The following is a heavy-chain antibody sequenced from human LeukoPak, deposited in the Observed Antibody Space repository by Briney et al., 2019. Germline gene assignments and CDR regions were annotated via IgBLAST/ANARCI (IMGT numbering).Heavy chain of an antibody. CDR2: INPKRGGT. V-gene: IGHV1-2*06. D-gene: IGHD3-10*01. CDR3: ALLWFGELWTKDY. J-gene: IGHJ4*02. CDR1: GYSFTGYY. Sequence: ASVKVSCKASGYSFTGYYMHWVRQAPGQGLEWMGRINPKRGGTNYEQKFQGRVTLTRDTSISTAHMELSRLTSDDTAVYYCALLWFGELWTKDYWGQGTLVTVSS.